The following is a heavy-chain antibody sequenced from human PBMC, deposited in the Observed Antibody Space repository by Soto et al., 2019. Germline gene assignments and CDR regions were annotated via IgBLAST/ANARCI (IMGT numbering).Heavy chain of an antibody. CDR1: GFTFSSYW. J-gene: IGHJ6*02. Sequence: GGSLRLSCAASGFTFSSYWMSWVRQAPGKGLEWVANIKQDGSEKYYVDSVKGRFTISRDNAKNSLYLQMNSLRAEDTAVYYCARDQGSSSIVYYYYYGMDVWGQGTTVTVSS. CDR2: IKQDGSEK. CDR3: ARDQGSSSIVYYYYYGMDV. V-gene: IGHV3-7*03. D-gene: IGHD6-13*01.